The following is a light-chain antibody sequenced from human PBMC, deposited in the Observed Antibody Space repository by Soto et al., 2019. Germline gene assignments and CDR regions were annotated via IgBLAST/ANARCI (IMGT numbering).Light chain of an antibody. V-gene: IGKV1-27*01. CDR1: QGISNY. J-gene: IGKJ5*01. Sequence: DIQMTQSPSSLSASVGDRVTITCRASQGISNYLAWYQQKPGKVPKLLIYAASTLQSGVPSRFSGSGSGTDFTLTISSLQPEDVATYYCQKYNSALGITFGQGTRLEI. CDR3: QKYNSALGIT. CDR2: AAS.